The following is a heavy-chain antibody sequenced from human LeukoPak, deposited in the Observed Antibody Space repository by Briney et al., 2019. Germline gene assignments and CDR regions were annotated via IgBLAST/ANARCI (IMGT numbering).Heavy chain of an antibody. D-gene: IGHD3-3*01. CDR1: GGSISSYY. CDR3: ARHFWQNYDAFDI. CDR2: IYYSGST. J-gene: IGHJ3*02. V-gene: IGHV4-59*08. Sequence: PSETLSLTCTVSGGSISSYYWSWIRQPPGKGLEWIWYIYYSGSTNYNPSLKSRVSISVDTSKNQFSLKLSSVTAADTAVYYCARHFWQNYDAFDIWGQGTMVTVSS.